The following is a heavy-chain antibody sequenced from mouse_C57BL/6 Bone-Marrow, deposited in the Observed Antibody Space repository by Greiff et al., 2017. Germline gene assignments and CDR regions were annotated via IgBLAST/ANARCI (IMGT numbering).Heavy chain of an antibody. J-gene: IGHJ1*03. CDR2: ISNLAYSI. V-gene: IGHV5-15*04. CDR1: GFTFSDYG. Sequence: DVKLVESGGGLVQPGGSLKLSCAASGFTFSDYGMAWVRQAPRKGPEWVAFISNLAYSIYYADTVTGRFTISRENAKNTLYLEMSSLRSEDTAMYYCARRGYYGSRGYFDVWGTGTTVTVSS. CDR3: ARRGYYGSRGYFDV. D-gene: IGHD1-1*01.